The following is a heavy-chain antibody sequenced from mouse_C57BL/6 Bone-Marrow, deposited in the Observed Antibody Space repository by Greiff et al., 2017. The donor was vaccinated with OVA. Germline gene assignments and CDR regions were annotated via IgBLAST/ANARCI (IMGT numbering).Heavy chain of an antibody. CDR1: GFTFSSYG. Sequence: EVMLVESGGDLVKPGGSLKLSCAASGFTFSSYGMSWVRQTPDKRLEWVATISSGGSYTYYPDSVKGRFTISRDNAKNTLYLQMSSLKSEDTAMYYCARQGYDGYYVPFDYWGQGTTLTVSS. CDR3: ARQGYDGYYVPFDY. V-gene: IGHV5-6*01. CDR2: ISSGGSYT. J-gene: IGHJ2*01. D-gene: IGHD2-3*01.